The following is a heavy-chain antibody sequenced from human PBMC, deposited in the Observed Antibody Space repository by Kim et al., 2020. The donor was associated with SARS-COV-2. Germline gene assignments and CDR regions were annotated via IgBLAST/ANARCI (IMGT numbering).Heavy chain of an antibody. V-gene: IGHV3-23*01. Sequence: GGSLRLSCATSGFTFSGQTMNWVRQAPGKGPEWVSGIVGAGARTYYADSVKGRFTISRDNAKSTVDLLMNILRVEDTATYYCVKARRGTNGLLDDWGQG. CDR1: GFTFSGQT. J-gene: IGHJ4*02. D-gene: IGHD2-8*01. CDR3: VKARRGTNGLLDD. CDR2: IVGAGART.